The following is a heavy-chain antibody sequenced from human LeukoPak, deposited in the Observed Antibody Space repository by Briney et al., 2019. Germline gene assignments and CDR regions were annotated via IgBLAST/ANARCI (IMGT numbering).Heavy chain of an antibody. D-gene: IGHD2-21*02. J-gene: IGHJ6*03. Sequence: SETLSLTCTVSGGSISSGGYYWSWIRQHPGKGLEWIGYIYYSGSTYYNPSLKSRVTISVDTSKNQFSLKLSSVTAADTAVYYCARVGSHCDGDCYPRAYYYYYYMDVWGKGTTVTVSS. V-gene: IGHV4-31*03. CDR1: GGSISSGGYY. CDR2: IYYSGST. CDR3: ARVGSHCDGDCYPRAYYYYYYMDV.